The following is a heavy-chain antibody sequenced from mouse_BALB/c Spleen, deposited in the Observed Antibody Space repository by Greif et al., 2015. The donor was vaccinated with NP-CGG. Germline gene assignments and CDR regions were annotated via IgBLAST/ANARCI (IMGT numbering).Heavy chain of an antibody. D-gene: IGHD1-1*01. J-gene: IGHJ2*01. CDR1: GYSFTSYW. CDR3: TRYYYGPRFDY. CDR2: IYPGNSDT. V-gene: IGHV1-5*01. Sequence: EVQLQESGTVLARPGASVKMSCKASGYSFTSYWMHWVKQRPGQGLEWIGAIYPGNSDTSYNQKFKGKAKLTAVTSASTAYRERSSLTNEDSAVYYCTRYYYGPRFDYWGQGTTLTVSS.